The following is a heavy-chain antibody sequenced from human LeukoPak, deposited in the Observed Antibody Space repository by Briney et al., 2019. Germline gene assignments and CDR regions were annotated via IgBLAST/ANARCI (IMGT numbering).Heavy chain of an antibody. CDR1: GYTFTGYY. V-gene: IGHV1-2*02. D-gene: IGHD3-22*01. J-gene: IGHJ4*02. CDR3: ARPYYDSSGYPY. Sequence: ASVKVSCKASGYTFTGYYMHWVRQAPGQGLEWMGWINPNSGGTNYAQKFQGRVTMTRDTSISTAYMELSRLRSDDTAVYYCARPYYDSSGYPYRGQGTLVTVSS. CDR2: INPNSGGT.